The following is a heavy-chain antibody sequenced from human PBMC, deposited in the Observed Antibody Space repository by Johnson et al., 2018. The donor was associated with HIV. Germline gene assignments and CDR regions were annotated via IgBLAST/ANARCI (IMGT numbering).Heavy chain of an antibody. D-gene: IGHD1-14*01. V-gene: IGHV3-20*04. CDR1: GFTFDDYG. CDR2: IYSGGST. CDR3: VREHRADESFDL. Sequence: VQLVESGGGVVRPGGSLRLSCAASGFTFDDYGMSWVRQAPGKGLEWVSVIYSGGSTYYADSVKGRFTISRENVKNFVYLQMNSLTAGDTAVYYCVREHRADESFDLWGQGTMVTVSS. J-gene: IGHJ3*01.